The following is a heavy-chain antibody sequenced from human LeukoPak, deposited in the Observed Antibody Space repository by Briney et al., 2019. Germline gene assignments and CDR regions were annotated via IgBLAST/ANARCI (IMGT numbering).Heavy chain of an antibody. CDR1: GFTFSNYA. D-gene: IGHD5-18*01. V-gene: IGHV3-30*14. Sequence: GGSLRLSCAASGFTFSNYAMSWVRQTPDRVLEWVASISYDGKKDFYADSVKGRFTISRDNSKNTLYLQMNSLRAEDTAVYYCARTGYSYGLGLLDYWGQGTLVTVSS. CDR3: ARTGYSYGLGLLDY. J-gene: IGHJ4*02. CDR2: ISYDGKKD.